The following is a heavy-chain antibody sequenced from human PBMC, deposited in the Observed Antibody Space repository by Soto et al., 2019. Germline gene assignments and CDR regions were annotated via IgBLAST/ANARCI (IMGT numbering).Heavy chain of an antibody. J-gene: IGHJ4*02. CDR3: VGRDGYDWWGLFDY. V-gene: IGHV3-74*01. CDR2: INGDGSVT. CDR1: GFPFIIRW. Sequence: GGSLRLSCAASGFPFIIRWMHWVRQAPGKGLVWVARINGDGSVTTYADSVKGRFTISRDNAENTLLLQMNSLRAEDTGVYYCVGRDGYDWWGLFDYWGQGARVTVSS. D-gene: IGHD5-12*01.